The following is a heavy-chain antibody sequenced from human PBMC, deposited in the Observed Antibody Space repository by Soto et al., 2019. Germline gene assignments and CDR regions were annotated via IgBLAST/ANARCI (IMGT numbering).Heavy chain of an antibody. CDR1: GFSLSTSAVG. D-gene: IGHD7-27*01. V-gene: IGHV2-5*02. CDR3: AHPSALPGPFDY. CDR2: IYWDDDK. Sequence: QITLKESGPTLVKPTQTLTLTCTFSGFSLSTSAVGVGWIRQPPGKALEWLALIYWDDDKRYSPSLKSRLTITKDTSKNQVVLTMTNMHPVDTATYYCAHPSALPGPFDYWGQGTLVTVSS. J-gene: IGHJ4*02.